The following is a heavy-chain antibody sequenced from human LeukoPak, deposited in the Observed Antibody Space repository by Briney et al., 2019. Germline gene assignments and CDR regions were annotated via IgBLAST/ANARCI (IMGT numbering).Heavy chain of an antibody. CDR1: GFTFSDYY. D-gene: IGHD6-19*01. J-gene: IGHJ4*02. CDR3: ASRSSGWYGIDY. Sequence: GGSLRLPCAASGFTFSDYYMSWIRQAPGKGLEWVSYISSSSSYTNYADSVKGRFTISRDNAKNSLYLQMNSLRAEDTAVYYCASRSSGWYGIDYWGQGTLVTVSS. CDR2: ISSSSSYT. V-gene: IGHV3-11*06.